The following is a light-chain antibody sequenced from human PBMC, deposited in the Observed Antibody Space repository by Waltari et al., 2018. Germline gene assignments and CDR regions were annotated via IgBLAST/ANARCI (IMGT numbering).Light chain of an antibody. V-gene: IGLV3-25*03. CDR1: AFPRQF. CDR2: KDT. CDR3: LSADSSGPYLYV. J-gene: IGLJ1*01. Sequence: SYELTQPPSVSVSPGQTARITCSGEAFPRQFAYGYQQKPGQAPVLVIYKDTERPSGIPERFSGSSSGTTVTLTISGVQAEDEADYYCLSADSSGPYLYVFGTGTTVTVL.